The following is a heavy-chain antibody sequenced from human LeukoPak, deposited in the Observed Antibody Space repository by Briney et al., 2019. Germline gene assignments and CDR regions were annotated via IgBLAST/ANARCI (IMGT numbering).Heavy chain of an antibody. CDR3: AKDRPYGAGRDFDS. J-gene: IGHJ4*02. CDR2: VRGSGSDT. V-gene: IGHV3-23*01. D-gene: IGHD3-10*01. Sequence: GGSLRLSCAVSGFTFSTYAMSWVRQAPGKGLEWISAVRGSGSDTYYADSVKGRFTISRDNSKNTLYLQMNSLRAEDTAVYYCAKDRPYGAGRDFDSWGQGTLVTVSS. CDR1: GFTFSTYA.